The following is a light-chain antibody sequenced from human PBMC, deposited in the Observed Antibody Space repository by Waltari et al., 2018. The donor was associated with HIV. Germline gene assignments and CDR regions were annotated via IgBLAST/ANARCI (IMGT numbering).Light chain of an antibody. J-gene: IGLJ2*01. CDR1: SSDVGGYNY. CDR3: TSYAGSNNVV. Sequence: QSALTQPPPASGSLGQSVTISCTGTSSDVGGYNYFSCYQQHPGKTPKLMIYEVSKRPSGVPDRFSGSKSGNTASLTVSGLQAEDEADYYCTSYAGSNNVVFGGGTKLTVL. CDR2: EVS. V-gene: IGLV2-8*01.